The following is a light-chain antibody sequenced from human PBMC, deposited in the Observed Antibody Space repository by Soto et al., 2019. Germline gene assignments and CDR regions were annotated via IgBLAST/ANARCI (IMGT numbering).Light chain of an antibody. J-gene: IGKJ2*01. CDR2: GAS. CDR1: QSVRSNY. Sequence: EIVLTQSPGTLSLSPGERATLSCRASQSVRSNYLAWYQQKPGQAPRLLIYGASSRATGIPDRFSGTGSGTDFTLTISRLEPEDSAVYYCQQYGGSPYTFGQGTKLGIK. CDR3: QQYGGSPYT. V-gene: IGKV3-20*01.